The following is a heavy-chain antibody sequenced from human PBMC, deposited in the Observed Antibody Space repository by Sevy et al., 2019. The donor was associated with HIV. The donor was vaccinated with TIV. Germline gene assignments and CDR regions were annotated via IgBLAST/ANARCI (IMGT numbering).Heavy chain of an antibody. V-gene: IGHV3-23*01. CDR2: ISPTGGTT. Sequence: GGSLRLSCAASGFTFSSYDMSWVRQAPGKGLEWVSGISPTGGTTHYAKSVKGRFIIYRDNSKKTLFLQMNSLRAEDTALYYCAKDLEQQLGPDYWGQGTQVTVSS. CDR3: AKDLEQQLGPDY. D-gene: IGHD6-13*01. J-gene: IGHJ4*02. CDR1: GFTFSSYD.